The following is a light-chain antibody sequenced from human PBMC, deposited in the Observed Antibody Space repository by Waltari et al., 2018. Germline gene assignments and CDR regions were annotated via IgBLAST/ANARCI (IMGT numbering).Light chain of an antibody. Sequence: QPVVTQEPSLPVSPGGAVTLTCASSAGAVTSGNYPNWIQQKPGQVPRSLIHSTTNRHSWTPARFSGSLLGGKAALTLSGVQPEDEAEYYCLLYDGSDQVFGGGTKLTVL. CDR1: AGAVTSGNY. V-gene: IGLV7-43*01. J-gene: IGLJ3*02. CDR2: STT. CDR3: LLYDGSDQV.